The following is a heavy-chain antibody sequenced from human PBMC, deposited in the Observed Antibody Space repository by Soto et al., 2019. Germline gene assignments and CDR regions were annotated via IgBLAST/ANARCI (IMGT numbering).Heavy chain of an antibody. V-gene: IGHV3-15*01. J-gene: IGHJ4*02. Sequence: GGSLRLSCAASGFTFTDAWMSWVRQAPGKGLEWVARSKSLVDGGTIEYAAPVKGRFTISRDDSKNTLSLQMDSLTTEDTAVYFCATTLNITSGGVFVRRCFDSWGQGILVTVSS. CDR2: SKSLVDGGTI. D-gene: IGHD3-16*01. CDR1: GFTFTDAW. CDR3: ATTLNITSGGVFVRRCFDS.